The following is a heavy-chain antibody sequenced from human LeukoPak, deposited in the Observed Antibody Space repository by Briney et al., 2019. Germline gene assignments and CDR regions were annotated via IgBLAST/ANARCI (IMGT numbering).Heavy chain of an antibody. D-gene: IGHD1-26*01. V-gene: IGHV3-23*01. CDR2: IIGGGGTT. Sequence: GGSLRLSCAASGFTVSSNYLSWVRRAPGKGLEWVSAIIGGGGTTYYADSVKGRFTISRDNSMNTLYLQMNSLRADDTAVYYCAKDPDSRSQGYFDYWGEGTLVT. CDR1: GFTVSSNY. CDR3: AKDPDSRSQGYFDY. J-gene: IGHJ4*02.